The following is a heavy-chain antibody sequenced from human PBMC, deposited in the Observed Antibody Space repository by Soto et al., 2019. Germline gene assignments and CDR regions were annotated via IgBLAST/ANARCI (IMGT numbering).Heavy chain of an antibody. CDR2: ISAGGRSI. J-gene: IGHJ4*02. D-gene: IGHD3-9*01. CDR3: ARDRRDILTGYHEWYFDY. CDR1: GFTFSTYT. V-gene: IGHV3-21*01. Sequence: GGSLRLSCAASGFTFSTYTMNWVRQAPGKGLEWVSSISAGGRSIFYADSMKGRFTISRDNSKNTLYLQMNSLRAEDTAVYYCARDRRDILTGYHEWYFDYWGQGTLVTVSS.